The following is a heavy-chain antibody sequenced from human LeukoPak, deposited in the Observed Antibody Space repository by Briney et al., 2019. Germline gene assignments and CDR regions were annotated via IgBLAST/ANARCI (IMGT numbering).Heavy chain of an antibody. CDR2: IYPGDSDT. V-gene: IGHV5-51*01. CDR3: ARGGYYYDSSGYPYGFDY. CDR1: GYSFTSYW. Sequence: PGESLKISCKGSGYSFTSYWIGWVRQMPGKGLEWMGIIYPGDSDTRYSPSFQGQVTISADKSISTAYLQWSSLKASDTAMYYCARGGYYYDSSGYPYGFDYWGQGTLVTVSS. J-gene: IGHJ4*02. D-gene: IGHD3-22*01.